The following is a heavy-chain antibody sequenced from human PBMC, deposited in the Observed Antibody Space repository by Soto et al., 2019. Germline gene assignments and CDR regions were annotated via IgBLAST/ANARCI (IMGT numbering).Heavy chain of an antibody. CDR3: AHREFDGIRGVIRWFDP. CDR2: INSDGSST. CDR1: GFTFSSYW. D-gene: IGHD3-10*01. Sequence: PGGSLRLSCAASGFTFSSYWMHWVRQAPGKGLVWVSRINSDGSSTSYADSVKNRLTITKDTSKNQVVLTMTNMDPVDTATYYCAHREFDGIRGVIRWFDPWGQGTLVTVSS. J-gene: IGHJ5*02. V-gene: IGHV3-74*01.